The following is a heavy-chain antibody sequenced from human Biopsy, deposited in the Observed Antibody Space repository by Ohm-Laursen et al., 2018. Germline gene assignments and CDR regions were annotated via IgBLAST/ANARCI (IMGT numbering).Heavy chain of an antibody. CDR1: GFTVNDHA. CDR3: AKIHCSGGSCYPNAFDM. J-gene: IGHJ3*02. V-gene: IGHV3-9*01. Sequence: SLRLSCTASGFTVNDHAMHWVRQAPGKGLEWVSGISWNSVGIGYADSVKGRFTISRDNAKNFLYLQMNNLRPEDTALYYCAKIHCSGGSCYPNAFDMWGHGTRVTVS. CDR2: ISWNSVGI. D-gene: IGHD2-15*01.